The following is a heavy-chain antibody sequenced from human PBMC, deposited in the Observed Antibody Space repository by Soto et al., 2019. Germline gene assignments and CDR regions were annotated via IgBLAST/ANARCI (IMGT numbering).Heavy chain of an antibody. CDR1: GFSVSSGYF. CDR2: FHANGNA. V-gene: IGHV4-38-2*02. D-gene: IGHD3-3*01. J-gene: IGHJ4*02. CDR3: VRDFAPEYYGFWSGPPY. Sequence: PSETLSLTCSVSGFSVSSGYFWGWVRQPPGKGLEWIGTFHANGNAYYAPSLKTRVTISVDASKNQFSLNLNSLTAADTAVYYCVRDFAPEYYGFWSGPPYWGQGILVTVSS.